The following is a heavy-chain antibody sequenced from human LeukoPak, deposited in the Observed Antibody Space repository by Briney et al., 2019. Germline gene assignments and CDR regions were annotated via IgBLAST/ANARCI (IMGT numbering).Heavy chain of an antibody. J-gene: IGHJ3*02. V-gene: IGHV4-59*08. CDR2: IYYTGTS. CDR1: GGSISCHY. CDR3: ARQGIDAFDI. Sequence: SETLSLTYTVSGGSISCHYWSWIRQPPGKGLEWIAYIYYTGTSNYNPSLKSRVTISVDTSKNQISLRLSSVTAADTAVYYCARQGIDAFDIWGQGTLVTVSS.